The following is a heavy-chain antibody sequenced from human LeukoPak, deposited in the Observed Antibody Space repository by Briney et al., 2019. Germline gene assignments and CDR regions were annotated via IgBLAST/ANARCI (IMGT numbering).Heavy chain of an antibody. V-gene: IGHV3-9*01. CDR1: GFTFDGYV. J-gene: IGHJ4*02. D-gene: IGHD6-19*01. CDR2: ISGNSGSI. Sequence: GRSLRLSCAASGFTFDGYVMHWVQQAPGKGLEWVSGISGNSGSIGYADSVKDRFSISRDNAKNSLYLQMNSLRADDTAFYYCAKAAGGWYYPVDYWGQGTLVTVSS. CDR3: AKAAGGWYYPVDY.